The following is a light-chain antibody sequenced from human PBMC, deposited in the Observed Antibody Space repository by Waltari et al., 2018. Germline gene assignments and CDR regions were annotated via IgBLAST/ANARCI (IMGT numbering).Light chain of an antibody. Sequence: QSVLTQPPSASGTPGQRVSISCSGSSSNIGSNSVNWYQQLPGTAPKLLIYTNDQRLGGFPELFSGSKSATSASLAISGLQSEDEAEYHCAVWDDSLNGPLFGGGTKLTVL. CDR3: AVWDDSLNGPL. CDR2: TND. CDR1: SSNIGSNS. J-gene: IGLJ2*01. V-gene: IGLV1-44*01.